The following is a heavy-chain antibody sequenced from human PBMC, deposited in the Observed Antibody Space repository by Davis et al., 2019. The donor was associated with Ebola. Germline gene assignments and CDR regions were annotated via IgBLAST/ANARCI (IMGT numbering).Heavy chain of an antibody. Sequence: GESLKISCAASGFTFSSYSMNWVRQAPGKGLEWVSSISSSSSYIYYADSVKGRFTISRDNAKNSLYLQMNSLRAEDTAVYYCARSYLNYYDFWSGYYSDWGQGTLVTVSS. J-gene: IGHJ4*02. CDR2: ISSSSSYI. CDR3: ARSYLNYYDFWSGYYSD. CDR1: GFTFSSYS. D-gene: IGHD3-3*01. V-gene: IGHV3-21*01.